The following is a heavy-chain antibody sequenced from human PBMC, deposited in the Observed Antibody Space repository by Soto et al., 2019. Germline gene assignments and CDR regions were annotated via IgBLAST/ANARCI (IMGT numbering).Heavy chain of an antibody. CDR2: IDYSGRT. CDR3: AREIRLVGVTGRFDP. Sequence: QVQLQESGPGLVKVSETLSLTCTVSGGSINSYYWSWIRQPPGKGLEWVADIDYSGRTNYNPSLKSRLTISVDTSKKQLSLKVRSVTAADTAVYYCAREIRLVGVTGRFDPWGQGTLVTVSS. D-gene: IGHD3-10*01. V-gene: IGHV4-59*01. CDR1: GGSINSYY. J-gene: IGHJ5*02.